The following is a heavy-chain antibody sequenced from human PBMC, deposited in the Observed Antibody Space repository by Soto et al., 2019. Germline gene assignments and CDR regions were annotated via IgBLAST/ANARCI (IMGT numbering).Heavy chain of an antibody. V-gene: IGHV3-53*01. CDR2: IYSGGST. CDR1: GFTVSSNY. D-gene: IGHD3-22*01. CDR3: ARNYYDNSGGFDY. Sequence: EVQLVESGGGLIQPGGSLRLSCAASGFTVSSNYMSWVRQAPGKGLEWVSVIYSGGSTYYADSVKGRFTISRDNSKNTLYLQMNSLRAEDTAVYYCARNYYDNSGGFDYWGQGTLVTVSS. J-gene: IGHJ4*02.